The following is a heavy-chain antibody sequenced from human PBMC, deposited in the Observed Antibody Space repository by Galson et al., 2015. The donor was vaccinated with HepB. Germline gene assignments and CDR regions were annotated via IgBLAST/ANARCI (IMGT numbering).Heavy chain of an antibody. Sequence: SLRLSCAASGFTFSSYSMNWVRQAPGKGLEWVSSSSSSSSYIYYADSVKGRFTISRDNAKNSLYLQMNSLRAEDTAVYYCARDGGSYCSSTSCYGDYWGQGTLVTVSS. CDR2: SSSSSSYI. V-gene: IGHV3-21*01. D-gene: IGHD2-2*01. J-gene: IGHJ4*02. CDR3: ARDGGSYCSSTSCYGDY. CDR1: GFTFSSYS.